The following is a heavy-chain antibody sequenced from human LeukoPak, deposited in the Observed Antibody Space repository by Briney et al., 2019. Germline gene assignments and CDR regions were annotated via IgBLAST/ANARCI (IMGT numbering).Heavy chain of an antibody. CDR3: AKGIGKYYYGSGDY. Sequence: GGSLRLSCAASGFTFDNYAMNWVRQAPGEGLEWVSGITWNSGSIGYADSVRGRFTISRDNAKNSLYLQMNSLRAEDTAMYYCAKGIGKYYYGSGDYWGQGTLVTVSS. CDR1: GFTFDNYA. J-gene: IGHJ4*02. V-gene: IGHV3-9*01. D-gene: IGHD3-10*01. CDR2: ITWNSGSI.